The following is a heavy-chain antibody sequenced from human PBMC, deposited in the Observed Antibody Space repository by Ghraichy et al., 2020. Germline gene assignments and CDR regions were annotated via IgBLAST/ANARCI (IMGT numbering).Heavy chain of an antibody. Sequence: SQTLSLTCAISGDSVSSNSAAWNWIRQSPSRGLEWLGRTYYRSKWYNDYAVSVKSRITINPDTSKNQFSLQLNSVTPEDTAVYYCAREGRDCSSTSCHYYYYGMDVWGQGTTVTVSS. V-gene: IGHV6-1*01. CDR2: TYYRSKWYN. D-gene: IGHD2-2*01. CDR3: AREGRDCSSTSCHYYYYGMDV. CDR1: GDSVSSNSAA. J-gene: IGHJ6*02.